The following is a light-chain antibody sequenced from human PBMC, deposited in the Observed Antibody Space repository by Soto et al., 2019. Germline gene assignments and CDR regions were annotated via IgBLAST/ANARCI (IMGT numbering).Light chain of an antibody. CDR1: SNDVGGYNY. V-gene: IGLV2-14*03. J-gene: IGLJ1*01. CDR3: TSYTGTSTLYV. Sequence: QSVLTQPASVSGSAGQSITISCTGTSNDVGGYNYVSWYQQHPGKAPKLIIYDVTIRPSGVSKRFSGSKSGTTASLAISGLPAEDEADYHCTSYTGTSTLYVFGTGTKVTV. CDR2: DVT.